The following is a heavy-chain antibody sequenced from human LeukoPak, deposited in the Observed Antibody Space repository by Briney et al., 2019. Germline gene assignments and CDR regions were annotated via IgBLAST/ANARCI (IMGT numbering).Heavy chain of an antibody. CDR2: IYYSGST. J-gene: IGHJ3*02. CDR3: APSRPRDSSGYHDAFDI. CDR1: GGPISSSSYY. Sequence: PSETLSLTCTVSGGPISSSSYYWGWIRQPPGKGLEWIGSIYYSGSTYYNPSPKSRVTISVDTSKNQFSLKLSSVTAADTAVYYCAPSRPRDSSGYHDAFDIWGQGTMVTVSS. V-gene: IGHV4-39*01. D-gene: IGHD3-22*01.